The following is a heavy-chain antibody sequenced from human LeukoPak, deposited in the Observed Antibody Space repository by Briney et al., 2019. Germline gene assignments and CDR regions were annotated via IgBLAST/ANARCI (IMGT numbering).Heavy chain of an antibody. Sequence: GGSLRLSCAASGFTFSSYGMHWVRQAPGKGLGWVAFIRYDGSNKYYADSVKGRFTISRDNSKNTLYLQMNSLRVEDTAVYFCARDPGAFPYFFDCWGQGTLVTVSS. CDR3: ARDPGAFPYFFDC. CDR1: GFTFSSYG. D-gene: IGHD4/OR15-4a*01. CDR2: IRYDGSNK. J-gene: IGHJ4*02. V-gene: IGHV3-30*02.